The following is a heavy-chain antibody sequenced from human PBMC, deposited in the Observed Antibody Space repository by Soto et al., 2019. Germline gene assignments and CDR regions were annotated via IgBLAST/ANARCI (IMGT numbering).Heavy chain of an antibody. J-gene: IGHJ4*02. CDR1: GGTFSSYT. D-gene: IGHD6-13*01. CDR3: TVAAGTSGYDY. Sequence: QVQLVQSGAEVKKPGSSVKVSCKASGGTFSSYTISWVRQAPGQGLEWLGRIIPILGIANYAQKFQGRVTITADKSTSTAYMELSSLRSEDTAVYYCTVAAGTSGYDYWGQGTLVTVSS. CDR2: IIPILGIA. V-gene: IGHV1-69*02.